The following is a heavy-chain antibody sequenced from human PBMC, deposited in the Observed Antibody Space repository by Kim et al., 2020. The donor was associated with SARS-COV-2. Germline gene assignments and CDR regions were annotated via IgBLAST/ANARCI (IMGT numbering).Heavy chain of an antibody. V-gene: IGHV1-18*04. CDR1: GYTFTSYG. D-gene: IGHD4-17*01. CDR3: ARDQDYGGNAFLGYYGMDV. Sequence: ASVKVSCKASGYTFTSYGISWVRQAPGQGLEWMGWISAYNGNTNYAQKLQGRVTMTTDTSTSTAYMELRSLRSDDTAVYYCARDQDYGGNAFLGYYGMDVWGQGTTVTVSS. CDR2: ISAYNGNT. J-gene: IGHJ6*02.